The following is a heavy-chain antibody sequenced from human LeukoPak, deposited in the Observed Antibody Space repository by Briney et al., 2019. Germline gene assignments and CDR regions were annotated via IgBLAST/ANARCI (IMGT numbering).Heavy chain of an antibody. CDR1: GYTFTTYT. CDR2: INAGNSNT. D-gene: IGHD3-3*01. CDR3: ARARYETRIWPKSRYDYYHYMDV. V-gene: IGHV1-3*03. Sequence: GASVKVSCKASGYTFTTYTIHWVRQAPGQRLEWMGRINAGNSNTKYSQEFQDRVTITRDTSASTAYMELSSLRSEDMAVYYCARARYETRIWPKSRYDYYHYMDVWGKGTTVAVSS. J-gene: IGHJ6*03.